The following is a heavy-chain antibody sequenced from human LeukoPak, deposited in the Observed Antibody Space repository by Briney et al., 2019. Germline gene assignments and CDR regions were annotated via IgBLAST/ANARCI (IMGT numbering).Heavy chain of an antibody. J-gene: IGHJ4*02. D-gene: IGHD6-19*01. V-gene: IGHV3-23*01. Sequence: GGSLRLSCTASGFTFSNNAVSWVRQAPGKGLEWVSVVTGSGSSTSYAESVKGRFTISRDDSKNTLYLQMNSLRADDTAVYFCARRRYSNGWDYLDYWGQGTLVTVSS. CDR2: VTGSGSST. CDR1: GFTFSNNA. CDR3: ARRRYSNGWDYLDY.